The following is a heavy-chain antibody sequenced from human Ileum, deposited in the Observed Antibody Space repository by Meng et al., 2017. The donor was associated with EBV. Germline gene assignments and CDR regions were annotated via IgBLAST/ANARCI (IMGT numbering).Heavy chain of an antibody. V-gene: IGHV3-15*01. CDR3: TTDRRDDYKQFDY. Sequence: VQLVESGGDLANPGGSLRLSCAPSAFTCRNSWMPCVRQAPGKGLECVGHIKSKADGETIDYAAPVKGRFINSRDDSKDTMYLQMNSLKTEDTAVYYCTTDRRDDYKQFDYWGQGTLVTVSS. CDR1: AFTCRNSW. CDR2: IKSKADGETI. J-gene: IGHJ4*02. D-gene: IGHD5-24*01.